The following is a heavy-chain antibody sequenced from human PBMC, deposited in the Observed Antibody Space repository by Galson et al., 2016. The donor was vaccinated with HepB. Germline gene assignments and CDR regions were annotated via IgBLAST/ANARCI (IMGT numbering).Heavy chain of an antibody. Sequence: SLRLSCAASEFTFSDYARTWFRQAPGKGLEWVSGISNSGDRVNYANYLKGRFTISRDNFKNTLYLQMDSLRAEDTAVYYCAKELGCNGLGATTHYWGQGTLVTVSS. CDR1: EFTFSDYA. J-gene: IGHJ4*02. V-gene: IGHV3-23*01. CDR3: AKELGCNGLGATTHY. D-gene: IGHD1-26*01. CDR2: ISNSGDRV.